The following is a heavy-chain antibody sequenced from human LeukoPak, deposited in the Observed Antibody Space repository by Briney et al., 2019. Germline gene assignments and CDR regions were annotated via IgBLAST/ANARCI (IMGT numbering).Heavy chain of an antibody. CDR2: VSSSGNT. J-gene: IGHJ4*02. D-gene: IGHD6-6*01. CDR1: GDSISLQY. V-gene: IGHV4-4*09. CDR3: ARRSPIAAEDY. Sequence: SETLSLTCTVTGDSISLQYWNWIRQPPGKGLEWLGYVSSSGNTNYHPSVKSRVTISRDTSKNQLSLRLKSLTAADTAVYYCARRSPIAAEDYWGQGILVTVSS.